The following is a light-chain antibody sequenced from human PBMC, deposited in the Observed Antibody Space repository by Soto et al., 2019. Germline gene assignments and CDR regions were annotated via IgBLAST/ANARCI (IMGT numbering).Light chain of an antibody. CDR1: QTINFY. J-gene: IGKJ4*01. V-gene: IGKV1-39*01. CDR3: QQSYTAPVT. Sequence: DLPMTQSPSSLSASVGDRVTITCRASQTINFYLNWYHQRPGNAPKLLVYGASRLQSGVPSRFSGSGSGTDFTLTISSLQPEDFATYYCQQSYTAPVTFGGGTKVDI. CDR2: GAS.